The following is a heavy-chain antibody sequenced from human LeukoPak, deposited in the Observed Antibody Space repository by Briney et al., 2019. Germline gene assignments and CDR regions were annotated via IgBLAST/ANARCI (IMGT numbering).Heavy chain of an antibody. CDR2: IYTSGST. Sequence: SETLSLTCTVSGGSISSYYWSWIRQPAGKGLEWIGRIYTSGSTNYNPSLKSRVTTSVDTSKNQFSLKLSSVTAADTAVYYCARRKDAHYYYYGMDVWGQGTTVTVSS. V-gene: IGHV4-4*07. CDR3: ARRKDAHYYYYGMDV. J-gene: IGHJ6*02. CDR1: GGSISSYY.